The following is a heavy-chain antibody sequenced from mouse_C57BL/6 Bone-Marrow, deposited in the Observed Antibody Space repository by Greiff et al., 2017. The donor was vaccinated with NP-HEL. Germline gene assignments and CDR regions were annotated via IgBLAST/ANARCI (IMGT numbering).Heavy chain of an antibody. CDR1: GFNIKDYY. D-gene: IGHD3-2*02. J-gene: IGHJ3*01. V-gene: IGHV14-1*01. CDR3: TTSDSSGSFAY. Sequence: VQLQQPGAELVRPGASVKLSCTASGFNIKDYYMHWVKQRPEQGLEWIGRIDPEDGDTEYAPKFQGKATMTADTSSNTAYLQLSSLTSEDTAVYYCTTSDSSGSFAYWGQGTLVTVSA. CDR2: IDPEDGDT.